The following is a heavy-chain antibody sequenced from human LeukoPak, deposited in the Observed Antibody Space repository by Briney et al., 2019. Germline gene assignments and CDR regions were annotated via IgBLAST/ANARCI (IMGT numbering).Heavy chain of an antibody. Sequence: GGSLRLSCAASGFTFSNYWMSWVRQAPGKGLEWVAFISYDGSNKYYADSVKGRFTISRDNSKNTLYLQMNSLRAEDTAVYYCAKDPSSSWFFDYWGQGTLVTVSS. CDR3: AKDPSSSWFFDY. CDR1: GFTFSNYW. V-gene: IGHV3-30*18. D-gene: IGHD6-13*01. J-gene: IGHJ4*02. CDR2: ISYDGSNK.